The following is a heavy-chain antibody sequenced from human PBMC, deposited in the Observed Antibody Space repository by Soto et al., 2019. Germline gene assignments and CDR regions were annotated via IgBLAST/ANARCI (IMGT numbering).Heavy chain of an antibody. D-gene: IGHD5-12*01. CDR3: ARWLGYGPHFDY. J-gene: IGHJ4*02. CDR1: GGSISSGGYY. CDR2: IYYSGST. Sequence: SETLSLTCAVSGGSISSGGYYWSWIRQHPGKGLEWIGYIYYSGSTYYNPSLKSRVTISVDTSKNQFSLKLNSVTAADTAVYYCARWLGYGPHFDYWGQGTLVTVSS. V-gene: IGHV4-31*11.